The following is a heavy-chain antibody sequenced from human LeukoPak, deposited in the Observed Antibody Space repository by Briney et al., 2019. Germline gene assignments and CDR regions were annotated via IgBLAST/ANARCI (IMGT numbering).Heavy chain of an antibody. J-gene: IGHJ4*02. V-gene: IGHV3-9*01. D-gene: IGHD6-25*01. CDR2: ISWNSGSI. CDR1: GFTFDDYA. CDR3: ARQGNRRGIAAPPSMRY. Sequence: GGSLRLSCAASGFTFDDYAMHWVRQAPGKGLEWVSGISWNSGSIGYADSVKGRFTISRDNSKNTLYLQMNSLRAEDTAVYYCARQGNRRGIAAPPSMRYWGQGTLVTVSS.